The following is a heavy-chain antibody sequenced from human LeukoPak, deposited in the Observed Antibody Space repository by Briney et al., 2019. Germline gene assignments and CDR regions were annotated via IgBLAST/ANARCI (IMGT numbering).Heavy chain of an antibody. D-gene: IGHD6-13*01. J-gene: IGHJ4*02. V-gene: IGHV3-21*01. Sequence: GGSLRLSCAASGFTSSSYSMNWVRQAPGKGLEWVSSISSGSSYIYYADSVKGRFTISRDNAKNSLYLQMNSLRAEDTAVYHCARVGSSWSFDYWGQGTLVTVSS. CDR1: GFTSSSYS. CDR3: ARVGSSWSFDY. CDR2: ISSGSSYI.